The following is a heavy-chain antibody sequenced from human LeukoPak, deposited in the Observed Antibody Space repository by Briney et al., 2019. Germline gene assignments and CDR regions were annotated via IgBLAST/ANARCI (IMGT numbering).Heavy chain of an antibody. J-gene: IGHJ4*02. Sequence: GGSLRLSCAASGFTFTTYTMHWVRQAPGKGLEWVALIWSDGSNSGYAESVKGRFTISRGNSKNTVSLQMNSLRAEDTAVYYCSRDNLAWRHYFDSWGQGTLVTVSS. CDR2: IWSDGSNS. V-gene: IGHV3-33*01. CDR1: GFTFTTYT. CDR3: SRDNLAWRHYFDS.